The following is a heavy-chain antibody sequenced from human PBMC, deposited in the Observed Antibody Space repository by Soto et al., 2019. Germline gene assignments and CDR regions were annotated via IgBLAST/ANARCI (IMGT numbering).Heavy chain of an antibody. J-gene: IGHJ4*02. Sequence: QVQLVQSGAEVKKPGSSVRLSCMASGDTFSFYTISWVRQAPGQGPEWMGRIIPMVGMADYPQKFQGRVTISADKSTSTAYMVLSSLSSDDTAVYFCATNYGSGSTHFDYWGQGTLVTVSS. CDR1: GDTFSFYT. D-gene: IGHD3-10*01. V-gene: IGHV1-69*02. CDR3: ATNYGSGSTHFDY. CDR2: IIPMVGMA.